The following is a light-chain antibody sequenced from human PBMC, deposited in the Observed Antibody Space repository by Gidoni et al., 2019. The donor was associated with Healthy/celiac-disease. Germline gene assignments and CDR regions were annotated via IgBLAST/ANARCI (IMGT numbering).Light chain of an antibody. CDR2: AAS. CDR3: QQSYGTSIT. Sequence: DIQMTKSPSSLSASVGDRVTITCRASQSISSYLNWYQQKPGKAPKLLIYAASSLQSGVPSRFSGSGSGTEFTLTISSLQPEDVATYYCQQSYGTSITFGQGTRLEIK. V-gene: IGKV1-39*01. J-gene: IGKJ5*01. CDR1: QSISSY.